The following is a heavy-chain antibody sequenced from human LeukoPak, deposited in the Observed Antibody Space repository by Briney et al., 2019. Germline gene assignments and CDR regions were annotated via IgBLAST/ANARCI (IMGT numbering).Heavy chain of an antibody. J-gene: IGHJ5*02. Sequence: SEALPLTCTVSDGSISDYSWSWIRQPPGKGLEWIGYIYYSGSTNYNPSLKSRVTISLDTSKNQFSLKLSSVTAADTAVYYCARDAIVGATNWFDPWGQGTLVTVSS. CDR3: ARDAIVGATNWFDP. V-gene: IGHV4-59*01. D-gene: IGHD1-26*01. CDR1: DGSISDYS. CDR2: IYYSGST.